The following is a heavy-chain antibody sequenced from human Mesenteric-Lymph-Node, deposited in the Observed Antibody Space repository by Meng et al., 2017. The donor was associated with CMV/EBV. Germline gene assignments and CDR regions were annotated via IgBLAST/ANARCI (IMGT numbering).Heavy chain of an antibody. CDR1: RSYR. D-gene: IGHD2/OR15-2a*01. J-gene: IGHJ5*02. CDR2: ISPLFGST. V-gene: IGHV1-69*01. CDR3: ARGGEYSIPYGRDYFDP. Sequence: RSYRFTWVRQAPGQGHEYMGWISPLFGSTHYARKLQGRVIMTADDSTNTAYVELSSLRSDDTAVYYCARGGEYSIPYGRDYFDPWGQGTLVTVSS.